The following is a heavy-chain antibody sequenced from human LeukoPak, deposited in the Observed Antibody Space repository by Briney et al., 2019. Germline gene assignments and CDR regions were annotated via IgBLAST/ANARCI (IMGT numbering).Heavy chain of an antibody. Sequence: GGSLRLSCAASGFSLSNYWMNWVRQAPGKGLEWVANIKSDGSEIYSADSVKGRFTISRDNAKNSLYLQMNSLRAEDTAVYYCAREEGTFDYWGQGTLVTVSS. D-gene: IGHD3-10*01. J-gene: IGHJ4*02. CDR3: AREEGTFDY. CDR1: GFSLSNYW. V-gene: IGHV3-7*01. CDR2: IKSDGSEI.